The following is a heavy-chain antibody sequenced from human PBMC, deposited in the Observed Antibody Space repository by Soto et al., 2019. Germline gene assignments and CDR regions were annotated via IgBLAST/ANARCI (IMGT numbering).Heavy chain of an antibody. CDR1: GFTFSSHA. V-gene: IGHV3-23*01. CDR3: AKKRSGSWSMGCFDS. Sequence: GGSLRLSCAASGFTFSSHAMNWVRQAPGKGLEWLSAIGGSASDIYYADSVKGRFTISRDSSTNTVFLQMNSLRAEDTALYYCAKKRSGSWSMGCFDSWGQGTLVTVSS. J-gene: IGHJ4*02. D-gene: IGHD3-16*01. CDR2: IGGSASDI.